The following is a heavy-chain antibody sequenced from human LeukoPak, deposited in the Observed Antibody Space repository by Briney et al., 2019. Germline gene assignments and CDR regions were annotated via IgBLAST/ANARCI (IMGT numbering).Heavy chain of an antibody. Sequence: SETLSLTCTVSGGSINSRSDCWGWIRQPPGKGLEWIGSIYYSGSTHYNPSLKSRVTMSIDTSKNQFSLRLSSVTAADTAVYYCARRPGEYGGNDFDYWGQGTLVTVSS. CDR3: ARRPGEYGGNDFDY. J-gene: IGHJ4*01. V-gene: IGHV4-39*01. CDR2: IYYSGST. D-gene: IGHD4/OR15-4a*01. CDR1: GGSINSRSDC.